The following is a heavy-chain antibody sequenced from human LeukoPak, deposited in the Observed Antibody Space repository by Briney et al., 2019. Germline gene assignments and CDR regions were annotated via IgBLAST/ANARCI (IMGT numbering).Heavy chain of an antibody. J-gene: IGHJ4*02. CDR1: GGSISSGGYY. CDR2: IYHSGST. CDR3: ARDNYDILTGLLGYFDY. D-gene: IGHD3-9*01. V-gene: IGHV4-30-2*01. Sequence: SETLSLTCTVSGGSISSGGYYWSWIRQPPGKGLEWIGYIYHSGSTYYNPSLKSRVTISVDRSKNQFSLKLSSVTAADTAVYYCARDNYDILTGLLGYFDYWGQGTLVTVSS.